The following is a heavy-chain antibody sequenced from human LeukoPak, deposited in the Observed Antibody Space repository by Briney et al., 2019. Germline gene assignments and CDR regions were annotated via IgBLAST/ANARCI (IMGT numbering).Heavy chain of an antibody. J-gene: IGHJ6*02. CDR1: GYTFTSYY. D-gene: IGHD6-13*01. CDR2: INPSGGNT. Sequence: ASVKVSCKASGYTFTSYYMHWVRQAPGQGLEWMGIINPSGGNTSYAQKFQGRVTMTRDTSTSTVYMELSSLRSEDTAVYYCARENSSSWLRDYYYYGMDVWGQGTTVTVSS. CDR3: ARENSSSWLRDYYYYGMDV. V-gene: IGHV1-46*01.